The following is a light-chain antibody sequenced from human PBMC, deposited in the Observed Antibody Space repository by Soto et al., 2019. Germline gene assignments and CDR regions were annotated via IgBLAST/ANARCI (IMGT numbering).Light chain of an antibody. CDR2: AAS. Sequence: EILLTQSPSTLSLSPGEGVTLSCRASQSVTVNSLAWYQQKPGQAPRLLIYAASTRAAAVPDRFTGSGSGTDFALIVSRVEPEDFGVYYCQQYGESPLTSVPGTKVDIK. CDR1: QSVTVNS. V-gene: IGKV3-20*01. J-gene: IGKJ3*01. CDR3: QQYGESPLT.